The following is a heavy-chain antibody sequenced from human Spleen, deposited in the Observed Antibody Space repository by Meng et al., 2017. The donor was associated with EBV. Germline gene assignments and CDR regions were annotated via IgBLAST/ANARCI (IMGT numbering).Heavy chain of an antibody. CDR2: IDTNTGRP. CDR1: GYSFFNYA. J-gene: IGHJ4*02. Sequence: QGPLVQSWYVLKKTGACVSGSWKASGYSFFNYAMNWVRQVPGQGPEWMGWIDTNTGRPTFAQGFTGRFVFSLDLSVSTVYLQINNLKADDTAVYYCARRGAVATLQDRGYFDYWGQGTLVTVSS. CDR3: ARRGAVATLQDRGYFDY. V-gene: IGHV7-4-1*02. D-gene: IGHD6-19*01.